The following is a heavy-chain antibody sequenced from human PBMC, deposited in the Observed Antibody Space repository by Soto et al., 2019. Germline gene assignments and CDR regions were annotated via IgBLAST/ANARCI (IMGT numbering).Heavy chain of an antibody. D-gene: IGHD1-20*01. CDR1: GYTFSTYY. CDR2: INPSGGST. Sequence: ASVKVSCKASGYTFSTYYMHWVRQAPGQGCEWMGIINPSGGSTTYAQKFQGRVTMTRDTSTTTVYMELSSLKSEDTAVYYCAKYEWNGYYFDSWGQGTQVTVSS. J-gene: IGHJ4*02. CDR3: AKYEWNGYYFDS. V-gene: IGHV1-46*01.